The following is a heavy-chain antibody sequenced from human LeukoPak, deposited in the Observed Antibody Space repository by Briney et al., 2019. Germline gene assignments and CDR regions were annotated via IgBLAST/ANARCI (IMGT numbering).Heavy chain of an antibody. CDR2: TSAHNDDT. J-gene: IGHJ4*02. Sequence: ASVKVSCKASGYTFTSYGISWVRQAPGQGLEWMGWTSAHNDDTNYAETLQGRLTMTTDISTSTDYMELTSLRSDDTAGYYCARDWDSRNDYFDPWGQGTLVIVSS. CDR3: ARDWDSRNDYFDP. V-gene: IGHV1-18*01. D-gene: IGHD1-1*01. CDR1: GYTFTSYG.